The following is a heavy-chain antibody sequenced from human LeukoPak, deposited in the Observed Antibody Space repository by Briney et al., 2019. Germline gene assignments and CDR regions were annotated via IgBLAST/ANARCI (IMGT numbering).Heavy chain of an antibody. CDR1: GYTFTSYG. CDR2: MSAYNGNT. CDR3: ARVQYYDFWSGSDY. Sequence: GASVKVSCKASGYTFTSYGISWVRQAPGQGLQWMGWMSAYNGNTNYAQKLQGRVTMTTDTSTSTAYMELRSLRSDDTAVYYCARVQYYDFWSGSDYWGQGTLVTVSS. V-gene: IGHV1-18*01. J-gene: IGHJ4*02. D-gene: IGHD3-3*01.